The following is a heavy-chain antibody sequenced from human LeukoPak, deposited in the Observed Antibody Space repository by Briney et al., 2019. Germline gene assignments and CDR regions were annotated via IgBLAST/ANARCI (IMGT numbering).Heavy chain of an antibody. CDR3: ATDQDSNLGNAFDI. CDR1: GFTFSDYY. J-gene: IGHJ3*02. D-gene: IGHD4-11*01. Sequence: GGSLRLSCAASGFTFSDYYMSWIRQAPGKGLEWVSYISSSGSTIYYADSVKGRFTISRDNAKNSLYLQMNSLRAEDTAVYYCATDQDSNLGNAFDIWGQGTMVTVSS. V-gene: IGHV3-11*04. CDR2: ISSSGSTI.